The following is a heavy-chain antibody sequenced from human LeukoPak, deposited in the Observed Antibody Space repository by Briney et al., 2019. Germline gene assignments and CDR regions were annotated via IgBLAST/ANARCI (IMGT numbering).Heavy chain of an antibody. V-gene: IGHV6-1*01. Sequence: SQTLSLTCAISGDSVSSNSAAWNWIRQSPSRGLEWLGRTYYRSKWYNDYAVPVKSRITINPDTSKNQFSLQLNSVTPEDTAVYYCARVPYYYDSSTYYSDYYMDVWGKGTTVTVSS. J-gene: IGHJ6*03. CDR1: GDSVSSNSAA. CDR2: TYYRSKWYN. D-gene: IGHD3-22*01. CDR3: ARVPYYYDSSTYYSDYYMDV.